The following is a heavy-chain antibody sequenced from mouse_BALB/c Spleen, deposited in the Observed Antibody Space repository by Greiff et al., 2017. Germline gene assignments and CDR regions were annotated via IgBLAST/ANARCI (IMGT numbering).Heavy chain of an antibody. CDR2: IWAGGST. Sequence: QVQLKESGPGLVAPSQSLSITCTVSGFSLTSYGVHWVRQPPGKGLEWLGVIWAGGSTNYNSALMSRLSISKDNSKSQVFLKMNSLQTDDTAMYYCARYDYLYYYAMDYWGQGTSVTVSS. J-gene: IGHJ4*01. D-gene: IGHD2-4*01. CDR3: ARYDYLYYYAMDY. V-gene: IGHV2-9*02. CDR1: GFSLTSYG.